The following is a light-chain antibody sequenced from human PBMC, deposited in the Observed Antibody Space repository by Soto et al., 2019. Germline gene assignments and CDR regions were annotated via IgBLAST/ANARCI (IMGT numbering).Light chain of an antibody. V-gene: IGKV3-20*01. CDR2: GAS. J-gene: IGKJ1*01. CDR1: QSVSTSY. CDR3: QQYGNSRVT. Sequence: DIVLTQSPGTLSLSPGDRATLSCRASQSVSTSYLAWYQQKPGQAPRLLIYGASSRATGIPDRFSGSGSGTDFTLTISGLEPEDFAVYYCQQYGNSRVTFDQGTKVEIK.